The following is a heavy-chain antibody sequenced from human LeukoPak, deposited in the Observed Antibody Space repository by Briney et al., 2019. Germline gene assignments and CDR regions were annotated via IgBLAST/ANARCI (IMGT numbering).Heavy chain of an antibody. CDR1: GGSISSYY. CDR3: ARGGTAAGTEYSSGWYVLFYYYMDV. CDR2: IYYSGST. Sequence: PSETLSLTCTVSGGSISSYYWSWIRQPPGKGLEWIGYIYYSGSTNYNPSLKSRVTISVDTSKNQFSLKLSSVTAADTAVYYCARGGTAAGTEYSSGWYVLFYYYMDVWGKGTTVTVSS. J-gene: IGHJ6*03. V-gene: IGHV4-59*01. D-gene: IGHD6-19*01.